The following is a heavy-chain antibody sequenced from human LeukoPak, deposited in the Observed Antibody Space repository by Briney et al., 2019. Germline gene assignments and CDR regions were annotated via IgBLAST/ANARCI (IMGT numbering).Heavy chain of an antibody. V-gene: IGHV3-23*01. J-gene: IGHJ5*02. CDR2: ISGSGGST. Sequence: GGSLRLSCAASGFTFSSYAMSWVRQAPGKGLEWVSAISGSGGSTYYADSVKGRFTISRDNSKNTLYLQMNSLRAEDTAVYYCARGYCSSTSCAARDNWFDPWGQGTLVTVSS. D-gene: IGHD2-2*01. CDR1: GFTFSSYA. CDR3: ARGYCSSTSCAARDNWFDP.